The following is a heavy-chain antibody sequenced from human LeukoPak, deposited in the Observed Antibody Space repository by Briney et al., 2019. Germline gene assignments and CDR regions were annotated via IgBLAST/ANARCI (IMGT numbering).Heavy chain of an antibody. CDR3: AELGITVIGGV. CDR1: GFTFSSYP. CDR2: ISYDGNKK. J-gene: IGHJ6*04. Sequence: GGSLRLSCAASGFTFSSYPLHWVRQAPGKGLEWVAVISYDGNKKYYADSVKGRFTISRDNSKNTLYLQMNSLRAEDTAVYYCAELGITVIGGVWGKGTTVTISS. D-gene: IGHD3-10*02. V-gene: IGHV3-30*04.